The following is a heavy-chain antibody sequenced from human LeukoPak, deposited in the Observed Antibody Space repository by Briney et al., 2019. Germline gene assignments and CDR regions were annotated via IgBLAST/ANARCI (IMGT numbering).Heavy chain of an antibody. V-gene: IGHV3-11*04. Sequence: GGSLRLSCAASGFTLSDYYMTWIRQAPGRGLEWVSYISSSGSTIYYADSVKGRFTISRDNAKNSLYLQMNSLRAEDTAVYYCAKEKGTRAPIVFDMWGQGSMVTVSS. J-gene: IGHJ3*02. CDR1: GFTLSDYY. D-gene: IGHD2-15*01. CDR2: ISSSGSTI. CDR3: AKEKGTRAPIVFDM.